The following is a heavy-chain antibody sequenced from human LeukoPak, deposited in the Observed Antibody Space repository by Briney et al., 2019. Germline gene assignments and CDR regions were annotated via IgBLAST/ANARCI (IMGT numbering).Heavy chain of an antibody. V-gene: IGHV4-39*01. D-gene: IGHD3-3*01. CDR3: ARQGSLRGY. CDR2: IYYSGST. J-gene: IGHJ4*02. Sequence: SETLSLTCTVSGGSISSSSYYWGWIRQPPGKGLEWIGSIYYSGSTYYNPALKSRVTISVDTSKNQFSLKLSSVTAADTAVYYCARQGSLRGYWGQGTLVTVSS. CDR1: GGSISSSSYY.